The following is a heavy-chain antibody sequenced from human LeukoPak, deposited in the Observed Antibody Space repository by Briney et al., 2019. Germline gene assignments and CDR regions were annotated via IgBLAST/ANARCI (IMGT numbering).Heavy chain of an antibody. Sequence: GGSLRLSCTASGFAFSSYAMSWVRQAPGVGLEWVSAIDGGGGRTWHADSVRGRFTTSRDNSKNTLYLQMNSLRAEDTAVYYCAKDLGSVVTPPSLDYWGQGTLVTVSS. CDR2: IDGGGGRT. CDR1: GFAFSSYA. J-gene: IGHJ4*02. CDR3: AKDLGSVVTPPSLDY. D-gene: IGHD4-23*01. V-gene: IGHV3-23*01.